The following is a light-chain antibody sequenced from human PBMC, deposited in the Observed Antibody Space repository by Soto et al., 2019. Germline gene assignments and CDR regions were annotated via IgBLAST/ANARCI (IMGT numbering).Light chain of an antibody. J-gene: IGKJ4*02. CDR3: QQDKDWPPIT. Sequence: EIVMTQSPVTLSASPGERGTLSCRASQSVNINLAWYQQRHGQAPRVLIYGASNRASGIPDKFSGSGSGTDFTLTISSLEPDDFARYVCQQDKDWPPITFGGGTRVEIK. V-gene: IGKV3D-15*01. CDR1: QSVNIN. CDR2: GAS.